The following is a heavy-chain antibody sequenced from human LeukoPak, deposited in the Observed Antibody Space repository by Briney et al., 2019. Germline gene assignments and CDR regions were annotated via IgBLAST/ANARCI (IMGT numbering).Heavy chain of an antibody. CDR1: GAPTTSYY. CDR2: IYSDGTT. Sequence: PSETLSLTCSVSGAPTTSYYWNWIRQAPGKGLEWIGYIYSDGTTSYSPSLRSRVTISIDTSRNQFSLKLSSVTAADAAVYYCARGQRHFDSWGQGTLVTVSS. V-gene: IGHV4-59*01. J-gene: IGHJ4*02. CDR3: ARGQRHFDS.